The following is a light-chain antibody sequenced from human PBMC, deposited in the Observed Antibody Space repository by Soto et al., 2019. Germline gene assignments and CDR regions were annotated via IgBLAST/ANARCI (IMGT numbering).Light chain of an antibody. Sequence: VMTQSPVSLAVTPGEPASVSCRSSESLLHSNGYNYLDWYLQKPGQSPQLLIYLGSNRASGVPDRFSGSGSGTDFTLKISRVEAEDVGVYYCMQALQTPWTFGQGTKVDIK. V-gene: IGKV2-28*01. J-gene: IGKJ1*01. CDR2: LGS. CDR1: ESLLHSNGYNY. CDR3: MQALQTPWT.